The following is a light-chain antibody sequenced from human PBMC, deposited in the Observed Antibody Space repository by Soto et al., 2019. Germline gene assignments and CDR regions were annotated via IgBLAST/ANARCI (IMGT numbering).Light chain of an antibody. CDR1: SNDVGGYNY. Sequence: QSLLNHPASLSGSPGQSITISCTGTSNDVGGYNYVSWYQQHPGKAPKLMIYEVSDRPSGVSNRFSGSKSGNTASLTISGLQAEDEADYYCSSYASSSTPGVFGTGTKVTVL. J-gene: IGLJ1*01. V-gene: IGLV2-14*01. CDR3: SSYASSSTPGV. CDR2: EVS.